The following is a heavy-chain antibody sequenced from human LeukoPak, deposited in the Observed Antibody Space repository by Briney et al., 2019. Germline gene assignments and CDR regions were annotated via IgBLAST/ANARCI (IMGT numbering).Heavy chain of an antibody. D-gene: IGHD3-10*01. CDR2: INPSGGST. CDR1: GYTFTGYY. Sequence: ASVKVSCKASGYTFTGYYMHWVRQAPGQGLEWMGIINPSGGSTSYAQKFQGRVTMARDTSTSTVYMELSSLRSEDTAVYYCARVRERGMVRGATDYWGQGTLVTVSS. CDR3: ARVRERGMVRGATDY. V-gene: IGHV1-46*01. J-gene: IGHJ4*02.